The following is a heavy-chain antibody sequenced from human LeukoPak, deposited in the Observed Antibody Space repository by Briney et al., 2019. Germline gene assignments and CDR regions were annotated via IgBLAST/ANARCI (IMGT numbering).Heavy chain of an antibody. Sequence: GGSLRLSCAASGFTFRSYAMSWVRQAPGKGLEWVSVISTGGDITYYADSVKGRFTISRDNSKSTLYLQMNSLRAEDTAVYYCAKGAYTPLVISFDIWGQGTMVTVSS. V-gene: IGHV3-23*01. CDR3: AKGAYTPLVISFDI. CDR2: ISTGGDIT. D-gene: IGHD5-18*01. CDR1: GFTFRSYA. J-gene: IGHJ3*02.